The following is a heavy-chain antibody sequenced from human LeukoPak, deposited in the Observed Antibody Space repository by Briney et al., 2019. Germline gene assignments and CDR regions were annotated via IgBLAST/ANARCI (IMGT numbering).Heavy chain of an antibody. Sequence: RVSVKVSCKASGYTFTGHYLHWVRHARGQGLEWMGWLTPNTGDTLYIQKFQGRVTMTGDTSISTAYMELSRLMSDDTAVYYCARIGLKATGYYRLDYWGQGTLVTVAS. CDR1: GYTFTGHY. V-gene: IGHV1-2*02. J-gene: IGHJ4*02. CDR2: LTPNTGDT. CDR3: ARIGLKATGYYRLDY. D-gene: IGHD3-9*01.